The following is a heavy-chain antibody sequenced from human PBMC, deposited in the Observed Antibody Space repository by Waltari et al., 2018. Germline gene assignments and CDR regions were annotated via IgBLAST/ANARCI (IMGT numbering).Heavy chain of an antibody. J-gene: IGHJ4*02. CDR1: GLTFSKFW. CDR2: IKEDGGGK. CDR3: ARDRGYFDY. V-gene: IGHV3-7*01. Sequence: EVQLVESGGGLVQPGGSLRLSCSASGLTFSKFWIGWVRQAPGKGLEWVASIKEDGGGKYYVDSLKGRIIISRDNAKNSLYLQMNSLRVEDTAVYYCARDRGYFDYWGLGTLVTVSS. D-gene: IGHD3-10*01.